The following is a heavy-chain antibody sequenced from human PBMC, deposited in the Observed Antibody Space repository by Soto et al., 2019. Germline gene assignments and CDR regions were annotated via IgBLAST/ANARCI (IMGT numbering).Heavy chain of an antibody. CDR1: GFIFTGYY. D-gene: IGHD3-16*01. V-gene: IGHV1-2*02. CDR3: ARDERSYGEPPFDY. CDR2: IKSNGGDP. J-gene: IGHJ4*02. Sequence: ASVKVSCKASGFIFTGYYIHWVRQVPGQGLEWMGWIKSNGGDPKYAQKFQDRVTMTRDTSMDTAYMELSSLRSDDSAMYYCARDERSYGEPPFDYWGQGTLVTVSS.